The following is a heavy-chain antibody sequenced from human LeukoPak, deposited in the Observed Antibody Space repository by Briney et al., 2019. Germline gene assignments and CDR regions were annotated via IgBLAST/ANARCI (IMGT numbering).Heavy chain of an antibody. CDR1: GFTVSSNY. CDR3: AIEYCSGGSCYYDY. D-gene: IGHD2-15*01. V-gene: IGHV3-66*01. Sequence: GGSLRLSCAASGFTVSSNYMSWVRQAPGKGLEWVSVIYSGGSTYYADSVKGRFTISRDNSKNTLYLQMNSLRAEDTAVYYCAIEYCSGGSCYYDYWGQGTLVTVSS. CDR2: IYSGGST. J-gene: IGHJ4*02.